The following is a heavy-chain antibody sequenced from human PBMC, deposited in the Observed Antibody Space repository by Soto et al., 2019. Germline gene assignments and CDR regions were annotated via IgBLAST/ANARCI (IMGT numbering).Heavy chain of an antibody. Sequence: QVQLVQSAAEVKKPGASVKVSCKASGYTLTNYAISWVRQAPGQGPEWMGWINTYNGNSNYAQKFQGRLTMTTDTSTNTAYMELRSLTSDDTAVYYCARDCTGGSCFCIYWGQGTLVTVSS. CDR1: GYTLTNYA. V-gene: IGHV1-18*01. CDR2: INTYNGNS. D-gene: IGHD2-15*01. CDR3: ARDCTGGSCFCIY. J-gene: IGHJ4*02.